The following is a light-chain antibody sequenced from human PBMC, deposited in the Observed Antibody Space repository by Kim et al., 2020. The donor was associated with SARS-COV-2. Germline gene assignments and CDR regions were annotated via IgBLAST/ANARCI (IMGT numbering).Light chain of an antibody. Sequence: SYELTQPPSVSVAPGKTARITCGGNNIGSKTVHWYQQKPGQAPVLVIYYDSDRPSGIPERFSGSNSGNTATLTISRVEAGDEADYYCQVWDSSSDPPFYV. CDR1: NIGSKT. J-gene: IGLJ1*01. CDR2: YDS. V-gene: IGLV3-21*04. CDR3: QVWDSSSDPPFYV.